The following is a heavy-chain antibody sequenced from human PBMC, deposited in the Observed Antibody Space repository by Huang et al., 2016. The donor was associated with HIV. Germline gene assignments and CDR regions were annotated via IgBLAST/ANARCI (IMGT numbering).Heavy chain of an antibody. CDR3: ARTSNWKAEYFRY. Sequence: QVQLVQSGAEVKKPGSSVKVSCKASGGAFIRYSFSWVRQAPGQGLEWMGVIIPIFNTTNYAQKFQGRVTITADESATTVYMDLSSLRFDDTAVYYCARTSNWKAEYFRYWGQGTLVTVSS. V-gene: IGHV1-69*13. CDR2: IIPIFNTT. D-gene: IGHD1-20*01. J-gene: IGHJ1*01. CDR1: GGAFIRYS.